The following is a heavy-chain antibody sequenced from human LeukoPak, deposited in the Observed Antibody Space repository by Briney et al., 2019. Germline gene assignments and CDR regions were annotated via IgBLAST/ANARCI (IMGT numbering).Heavy chain of an antibody. D-gene: IGHD6-13*01. V-gene: IGHV3-66*01. CDR1: GFTVSSSY. CDR3: ARGVAAAGTTLDC. J-gene: IGHJ4*02. CDR2: IYSGGTT. Sequence: GGSLRLSCAASGFTVSSSYMTWVRQAPGKGLEWVSVIYSGGTTYYADSVKGRFTISRDNSKNTLYLQMNSLRDEDTAVYYCARGVAAAGTTLDCWGQGTLVTVSS.